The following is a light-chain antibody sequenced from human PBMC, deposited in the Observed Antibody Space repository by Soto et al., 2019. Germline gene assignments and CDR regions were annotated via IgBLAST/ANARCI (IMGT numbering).Light chain of an antibody. CDR1: QSVRSN. J-gene: IGKJ1*01. CDR2: GAS. V-gene: IGKV3-15*01. CDR3: QQYNNWLWT. Sequence: EIVMTQSPATLSVSPGERATLSCRASQSVRSNLAWYQQKPGQAPRLLIYGASTRATDIPARFSGSGSGTDFTLTISNLQSEDFAVYYCQQYNNWLWTFGQGTKVDIK.